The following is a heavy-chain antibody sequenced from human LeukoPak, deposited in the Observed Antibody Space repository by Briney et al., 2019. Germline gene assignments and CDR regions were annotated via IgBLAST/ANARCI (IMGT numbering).Heavy chain of an antibody. V-gene: IGHV3-23*01. D-gene: IGHD5-18*01. CDR1: GFTFSRYA. CDR2: ISGSGNSI. J-gene: IGHJ4*02. Sequence: PGGSLRLSCEASGFTFSRYAMTWVRQAPGKGLEWVSVISGSGNSIYYADSVKGRFTVSRDNSKNTVYLQMDSLRAEETAVYYCAKDNREGYSYGFVFDYWGQGTPVTVSS. CDR3: AKDNREGYSYGFVFDY.